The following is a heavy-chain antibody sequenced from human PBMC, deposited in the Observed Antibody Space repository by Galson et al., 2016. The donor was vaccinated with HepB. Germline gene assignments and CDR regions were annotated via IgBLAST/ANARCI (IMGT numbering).Heavy chain of an antibody. CDR3: AHRHRKSIATALIFDY. CDR1: GFSLNTGGVG. CDR2: IYWDDDK. Sequence: PALVKPTQTLTLTCTFSGFSLNTGGVGVGWIRQPPGKALEWLALIYWDDDKRYSPSLKSRLTLTRDTSKNQVVLTMTNMDPVDTATYYCAHRHRKSIATALIFDYWGQGTLVTVSS. V-gene: IGHV2-5*02. D-gene: IGHD6-13*01. J-gene: IGHJ4*02.